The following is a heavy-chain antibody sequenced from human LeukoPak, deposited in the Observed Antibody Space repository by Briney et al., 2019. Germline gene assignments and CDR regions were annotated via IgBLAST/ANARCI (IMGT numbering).Heavy chain of an antibody. Sequence: GGSLRLSCAASGFTFSSYSMNWVRQAPGKGLEWVAVIWYDGSNKYYADSVKGRFTISRDNSKNTLYLQMNSLRAEDTAVYYCVKDGGADWKYGFDYWGQGTLVTVSS. CDR3: VKDGGADWKYGFDY. V-gene: IGHV3-33*06. CDR1: GFTFSSYS. J-gene: IGHJ4*02. D-gene: IGHD1-7*01. CDR2: IWYDGSNK.